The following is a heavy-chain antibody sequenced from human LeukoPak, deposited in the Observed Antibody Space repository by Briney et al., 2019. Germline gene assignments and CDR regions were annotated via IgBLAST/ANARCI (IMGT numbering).Heavy chain of an antibody. V-gene: IGHV4-59*01. D-gene: IGHD4/OR15-4a*01. CDR3: VRGPYGASISKWFDP. J-gene: IGHJ5*02. CDR1: RRSISGYS. Sequence: PSETLSLTCTVSRRSISGYSWSWIRQSPGGGLEWIGYIYYSGDTAYNPSLRSRVTLSVDTSKNQFSLQLRSVTTADTAVYYCVRGPYGASISKWFDPWGQGTQVIVSP. CDR2: IYYSGDT.